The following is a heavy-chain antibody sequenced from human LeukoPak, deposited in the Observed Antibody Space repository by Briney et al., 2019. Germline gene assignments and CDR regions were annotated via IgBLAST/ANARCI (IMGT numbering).Heavy chain of an antibody. V-gene: IGHV1-2*02. CDR2: INPNSGGT. CDR1: GYTFTGYY. J-gene: IGHJ4*02. D-gene: IGHD6-6*01. Sequence: SVKVSCKASGYTFTGYYMHWVRQAPGQGLEWMGWINPNSGGTNYAQKFQGRVTMTRDTSISTAYMELSRLRSDGTAVYYCASIAARRGNFDYWGQGTLVTVSS. CDR3: ASIAARRGNFDY.